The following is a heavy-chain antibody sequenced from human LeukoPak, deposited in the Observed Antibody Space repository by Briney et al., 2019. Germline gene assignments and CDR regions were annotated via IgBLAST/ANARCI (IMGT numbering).Heavy chain of an antibody. Sequence: SETLSLTCTVSGGSISSFYWNWIRQPAGKGLEWIGRIYTSGSTNYNPSLKSRVTMSIDTSKNQFSLDLNSVTAADTAVYYCARDSPYYYGSGSATYYMDVWGKGTTVTISS. J-gene: IGHJ6*03. CDR2: IYTSGST. CDR1: GGSISSFY. CDR3: ARDSPYYYGSGSATYYMDV. V-gene: IGHV4-4*07. D-gene: IGHD3-10*01.